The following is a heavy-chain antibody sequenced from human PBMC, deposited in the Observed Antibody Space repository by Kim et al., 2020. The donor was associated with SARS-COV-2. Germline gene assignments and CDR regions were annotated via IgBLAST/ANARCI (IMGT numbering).Heavy chain of an antibody. J-gene: IGHJ4*02. V-gene: IGHV4-31*03. CDR2: IYYSGST. CDR1: GGSISSGGYY. Sequence: SETLSLTCTVSGGSISSGGYYWSWIRQHPGKGLEWIGYIYYSGSTYYNPSLKSRVTISVDTSKNQFSLKLSSVTAADTAVYYCARAPVIRITIFGVVIDYFDSWGQATLVTVSS. D-gene: IGHD3-3*01. CDR3: ARAPVIRITIFGVVIDYFDS.